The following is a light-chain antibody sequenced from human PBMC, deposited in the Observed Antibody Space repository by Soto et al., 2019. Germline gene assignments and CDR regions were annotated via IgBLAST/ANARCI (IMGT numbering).Light chain of an antibody. CDR3: QQYGSSPIT. CDR2: GAS. CDR1: QTVRNNY. Sequence: VLTQSPVTLSFSPVEIGTLSCRSSQTVRNNYLAWYQQKPGQAPRLLIYGASSRATGIPDRFSGSGSGTDFTLTISRLEPEDCAVYYCQQYGSSPITFGQGTRLEIK. J-gene: IGKJ5*01. V-gene: IGKV3-20*01.